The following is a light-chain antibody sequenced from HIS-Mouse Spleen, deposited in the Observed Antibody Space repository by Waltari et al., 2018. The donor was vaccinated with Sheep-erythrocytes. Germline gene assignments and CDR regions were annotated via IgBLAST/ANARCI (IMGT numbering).Light chain of an antibody. J-gene: IGKJ4*01. V-gene: IGKV2-28*01. CDR2: LGS. CDR3: MQALQTPLT. Sequence: DIVMTQSPLSLPVTPGEPASISCRSSQSILHSNGYNYLDWYLQKPGQSPQLLIYLGSNRASGVPDGFSGSGSGTDFTLKISRVEAEDVGVYYCMQALQTPLTFGGGTKVEIK. CDR1: QSILHSNGYNY.